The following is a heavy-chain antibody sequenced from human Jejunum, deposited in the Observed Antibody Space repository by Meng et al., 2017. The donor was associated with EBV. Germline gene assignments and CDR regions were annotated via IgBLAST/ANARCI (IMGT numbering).Heavy chain of an antibody. CDR3: ARDEALPRGHFDS. CDR2: IYHSGSA. V-gene: IGHV4-39*07. Sequence: QPQLQGSGPGLVKPSETLSLTCTVSGDSISNSDYYWDWIRQPPGKGLEWIASIYHSGSAYYNPSLESRVTISVDRSKNQFSLELNSVTAADTAVYYCARDEALPRGHFDSWGQGTLVTVSS. D-gene: IGHD3-10*01. J-gene: IGHJ4*02. CDR1: GDSISNSDYY.